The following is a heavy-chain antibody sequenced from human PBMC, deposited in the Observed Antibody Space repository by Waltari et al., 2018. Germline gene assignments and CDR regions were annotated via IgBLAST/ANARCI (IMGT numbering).Heavy chain of an antibody. V-gene: IGHV3-53*01. D-gene: IGHD6-19*01. CDR3: ARHVSGPTRAAFDV. CDR2: IPLGTNA. Sequence: EVQLVESGGGLIQPGGSRRPSCVGSGFTVNSHYMSWARQVPGKGLEWVSNIPLGTNANYAESVRGRFTISRDNSKDTLYLQMNSLRVEDTAVYFCARHVSGPTRAAFDVWGQGTMVTVSP. CDR1: GFTVNSHY. J-gene: IGHJ3*01.